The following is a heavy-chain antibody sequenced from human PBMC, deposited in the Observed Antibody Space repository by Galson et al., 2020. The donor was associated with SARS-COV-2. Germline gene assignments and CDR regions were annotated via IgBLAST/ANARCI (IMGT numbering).Heavy chain of an antibody. CDR1: GCTFTGYY. CDR3: AREQWLAPRPYFDY. Sequence: ASVKVSCTASGCTFTGYYMHWVRQAPGQGLEWMGWINPNSGGTNYAQKFQGRVTMTRDTSISTAYMELSRLRSDDTAVYYCAREQWLAPRPYFDYWGQGTLVTVSS. J-gene: IGHJ4*02. D-gene: IGHD6-19*01. CDR2: INPNSGGT. V-gene: IGHV1-2*02.